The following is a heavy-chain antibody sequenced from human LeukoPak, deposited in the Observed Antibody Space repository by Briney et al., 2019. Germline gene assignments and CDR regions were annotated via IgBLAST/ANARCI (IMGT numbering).Heavy chain of an antibody. CDR1: GFTFSSYS. J-gene: IGHJ3*02. D-gene: IGHD1-26*01. CDR2: ISSSSSYI. CDR3: AREASGGYYLDAFDI. Sequence: GGSLRLSCAASGFTFSSYSMNWVRQAPGKGLEWVSSISSSSSYIYYADSVKGRFTISRDNAKNSLYLQMNSLRAEDTAVYYCAREASGGYYLDAFDIWGQGTMVTISS. V-gene: IGHV3-21*01.